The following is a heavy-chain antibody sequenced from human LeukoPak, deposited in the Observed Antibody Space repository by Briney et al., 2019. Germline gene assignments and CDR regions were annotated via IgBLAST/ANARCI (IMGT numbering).Heavy chain of an antibody. CDR1: GGFISSYH. Sequence: PSETLPLTCSVSGGFISSYHWSWIRQTPGKGLEWIGFMYISGTTNYNPSFKSRVTISVDPSKNQLSLHLNSVTAADTAVYFCARHGRPDCTNDRCFSWFDSWGQGTVVTVSS. D-gene: IGHD2-8*01. V-gene: IGHV4-4*09. CDR2: MYISGTT. J-gene: IGHJ5*01. CDR3: ARHGRPDCTNDRCFSWFDS.